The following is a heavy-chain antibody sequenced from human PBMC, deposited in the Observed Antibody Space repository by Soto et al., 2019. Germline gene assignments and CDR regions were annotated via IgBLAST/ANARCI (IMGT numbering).Heavy chain of an antibody. V-gene: IGHV4-4*02. CDR2: ILHSGSV. D-gene: IGHD6-6*01. CDR3: AGLVGRGKFSRLQY. CDR1: GDSISVNTW. J-gene: IGHJ1*01. Sequence: QVLLQASGPGLVKPSGTLSLTCDVSGDSISVNTWWSWVRQTPGKGLEWIGEILHSGSVNYNPSLKSLVTISIDKSKNQVSLRLSSMTAADTALYYCAGLVGRGKFSRLQYWGQGTLVTVSS.